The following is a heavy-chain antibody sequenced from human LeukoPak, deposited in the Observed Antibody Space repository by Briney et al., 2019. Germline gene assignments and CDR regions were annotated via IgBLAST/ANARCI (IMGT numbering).Heavy chain of an antibody. V-gene: IGHV3-23*01. Sequence: GGSLRLSCAASGFTFSSYGMSWVRQAPGKGLEWVSGFGGGGGPTYYADSVKGRFTTSRDNSKNTLYLQMNSLRADDTAVYYCAKDRRQLANFDYWGQGTLVTVSS. CDR2: FGGGGGPT. CDR1: GFTFSSYG. CDR3: AKDRRQLANFDY. J-gene: IGHJ4*02. D-gene: IGHD6-13*01.